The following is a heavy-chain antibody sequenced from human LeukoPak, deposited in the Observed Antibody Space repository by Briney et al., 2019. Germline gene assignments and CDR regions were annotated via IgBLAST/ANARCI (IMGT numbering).Heavy chain of an antibody. J-gene: IGHJ4*02. V-gene: IGHV3-15*01. CDR1: GFTFSSYW. D-gene: IGHD2-15*01. Sequence: GGSLRLSCAASGFTFSSYWMSWVRQAPGKGLEWVGRIRSKGDGGTTDFATFIEGRFTILRDDSKNTLYLQMNRLTSEDTAVYYCTQGSAQYFDYWGQGTLVTVSS. CDR3: TQGSAQYFDY. CDR2: IRSKGDGGTT.